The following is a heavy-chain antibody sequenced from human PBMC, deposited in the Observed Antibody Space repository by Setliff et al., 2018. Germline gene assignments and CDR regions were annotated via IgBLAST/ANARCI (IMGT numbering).Heavy chain of an antibody. CDR2: IYHSGST. V-gene: IGHV4-38-2*01. Sequence: SETLSLTCAVSGYSISSGYYWGWIRQPPGKGLEWIGSIYHSGSTYYNPSLKSRVTISVDTSKNQFSLKLSSVTAADTAAYYCARHVYGSGSYYNWFDPWGQGTLVTVSS. CDR3: ARHVYGSGSYYNWFDP. J-gene: IGHJ5*02. CDR1: GYSISSGYY. D-gene: IGHD3-10*01.